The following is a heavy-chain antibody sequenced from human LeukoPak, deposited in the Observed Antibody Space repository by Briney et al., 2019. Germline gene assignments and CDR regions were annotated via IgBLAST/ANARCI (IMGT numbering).Heavy chain of an antibody. V-gene: IGHV1-69*05. D-gene: IGHD3-22*01. J-gene: IGHJ3*02. CDR2: IIPIFGTA. Sequence: GASVKVSCKASGGTFSSYAMSWVRQAPGQGLEWMGRIIPIFGTANYAQKFQGRVTITTDESTSTAYMELSSLRSEDTAVYYCATFGAYYDSRGQEREAFDIWGQGTMVTVSS. CDR3: ATFGAYYDSRGQEREAFDI. CDR1: GGTFSSYA.